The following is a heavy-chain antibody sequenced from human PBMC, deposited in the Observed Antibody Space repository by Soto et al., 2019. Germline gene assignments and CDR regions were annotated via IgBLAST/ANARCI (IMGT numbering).Heavy chain of an antibody. D-gene: IGHD3-22*01. Sequence: QVQLVQSGAEVKKPGSSVKVSCKSSVGTFISYAISWVRQAPGQGLEWMGGVIPMFGTANYAKKFQGRVTISADESTSTAYMELSSLRSEDTAVYYCARGGYYHDSSGYYFLDYWGQGTLVTVSS. J-gene: IGHJ4*02. CDR2: VIPMFGTA. CDR1: VGTFISYA. V-gene: IGHV1-69*01. CDR3: ARGGYYHDSSGYYFLDY.